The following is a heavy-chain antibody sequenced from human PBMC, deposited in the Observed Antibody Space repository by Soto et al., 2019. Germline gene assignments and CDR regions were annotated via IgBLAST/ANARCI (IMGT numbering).Heavy chain of an antibody. CDR3: ARTRLRYFDWYGMDV. V-gene: IGHV5-51*01. J-gene: IGHJ6*02. CDR2: IYPGDSDT. CDR1: GYSFTSYW. Sequence: GESLKISYKGSGYSFTSYWIGWVRQMPGKGLEWMGIIYPGDSDTRYSPSFQGQVTISADKSISTAYLQWSSLKASDTAMYYCARTRLRYFDWYGMDVWGQGTTVTVSS. D-gene: IGHD3-9*01.